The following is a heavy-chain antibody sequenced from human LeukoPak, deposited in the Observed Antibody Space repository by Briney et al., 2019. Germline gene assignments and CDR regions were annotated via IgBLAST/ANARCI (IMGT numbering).Heavy chain of an antibody. D-gene: IGHD3-10*01. CDR2: ISGYNGNT. V-gene: IGHV1-18*01. CDR3: ARPNYPGGSGSYGGTNWFDP. CDR1: GYTFTSYG. J-gene: IGHJ5*02. Sequence: ASVKVSCKASGYTFTSYGISWVRQAPGQGLEWMGWISGYNGNTNYAQKLQGRVTMTTDTSTSTAYMELRSLRSDDTAVYYCARPNYPGGSGSYGGTNWFDPWGQGALVTVSS.